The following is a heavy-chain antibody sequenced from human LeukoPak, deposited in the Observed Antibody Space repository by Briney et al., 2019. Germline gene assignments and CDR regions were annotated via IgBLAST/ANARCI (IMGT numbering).Heavy chain of an antibody. CDR3: AKDQRVTTFSAFDI. J-gene: IGHJ3*02. D-gene: IGHD4-17*01. Sequence: QPGRSLRLSCAASGFTFSSYGMHWVRQAPGKGLEWVAVISYDGSNKYYADSVKGRFTISRDNSKNTLYLQMNSLRAEDTAVYYCAKDQRVTTFSAFDIWGQGTMVTVSS. V-gene: IGHV3-30*18. CDR2: ISYDGSNK. CDR1: GFTFSSYG.